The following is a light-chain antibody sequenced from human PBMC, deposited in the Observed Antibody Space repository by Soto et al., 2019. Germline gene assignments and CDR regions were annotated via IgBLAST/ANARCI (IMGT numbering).Light chain of an antibody. Sequence: DIQMTQSPSSVSASVGDRVTITCRASQGISTWLAWYQQKPGQAPKLLIYAASSLQSGVSSRFSGSGSGTDFTLTISSLQPEDFATYYCLPSDSFPHTFGPGTKLHIK. CDR2: AAS. V-gene: IGKV1-12*01. CDR3: LPSDSFPHT. CDR1: QGISTW. J-gene: IGKJ2*01.